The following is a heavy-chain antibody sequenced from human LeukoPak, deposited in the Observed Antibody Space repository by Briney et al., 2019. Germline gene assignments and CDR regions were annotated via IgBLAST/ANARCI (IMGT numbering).Heavy chain of an antibody. J-gene: IGHJ3*02. D-gene: IGHD4-23*01. V-gene: IGHV4-30-4*08. CDR1: GGSISSSSYY. Sequence: SETLSLTCTVSGGSISSSSYYWGWIRQPPGKGLEWIGYIYYSGSTYYNPSLKSRVTISVDTSKNQFSLKLSSVTAADTAVYYCARWSYGGNKNAFDIWGQGTMVTVSS. CDR2: IYYSGST. CDR3: ARWSYGGNKNAFDI.